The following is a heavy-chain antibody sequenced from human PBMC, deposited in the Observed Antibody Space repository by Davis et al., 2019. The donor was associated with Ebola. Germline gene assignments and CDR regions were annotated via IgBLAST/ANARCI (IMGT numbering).Heavy chain of an antibody. CDR3: ARQPYYDFWSGVESDNWFDP. CDR1: GFTFSSYW. J-gene: IGHJ5*02. V-gene: IGHV3-7*01. D-gene: IGHD3-3*01. Sequence: PGGSLRLSCAASGFTFSSYWMSWVRQAPGKGLEWVANIKQDGSEKYYVDSVKGRFTISRDNAKNSLYLQMNSLRAEDTAVYYCARQPYYDFWSGVESDNWFDPWGQGTLVTVSS. CDR2: IKQDGSEK.